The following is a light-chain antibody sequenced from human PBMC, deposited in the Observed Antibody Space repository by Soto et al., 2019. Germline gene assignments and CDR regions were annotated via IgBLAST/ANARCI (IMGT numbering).Light chain of an antibody. V-gene: IGKV3-20*01. J-gene: IGKJ5*01. CDR1: QNIANDY. CDR2: DAS. Sequence: EVALTQSPGTLSLSPGARATLSCRASQNIANDYLTWYQQKPGQAPRVLIYDASTRATGIPDRFSGSGSGTDFTLTISSLQSEDFAVFYCQQYNSWPPITFGQGTRLEIK. CDR3: QQYNSWPPIT.